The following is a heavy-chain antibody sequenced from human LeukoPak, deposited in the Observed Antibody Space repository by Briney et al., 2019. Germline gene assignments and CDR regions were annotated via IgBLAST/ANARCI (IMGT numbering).Heavy chain of an antibody. CDR1: GYTFSSHY. Sequence: ASVKVSCKASGYTFSSHYLHWLRQAPGQGLEWMGIINPSGGSPSYGQTFQGRLSMTTDTSTNTAYMELSRLRSDDTAVYYCARSRPRIWFGDNWFDPWGQGTLVTVSS. CDR2: INPSGGSP. J-gene: IGHJ5*02. D-gene: IGHD3-10*01. V-gene: IGHV1-46*01. CDR3: ARSRPRIWFGDNWFDP.